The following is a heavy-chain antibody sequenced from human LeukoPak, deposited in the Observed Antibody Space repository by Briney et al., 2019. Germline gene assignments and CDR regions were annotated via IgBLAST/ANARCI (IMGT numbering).Heavy chain of an antibody. Sequence: GASVKVSCKASGYTFTSYGISWVRQAPGQGLEWMGWISAYNGNTNYAQKLQGRVTMTTDTSTSTAYMELSRLRSDDTAAYYCASLFRSGPFDFVDYWGQGTLVTVSS. V-gene: IGHV1-18*01. D-gene: IGHD3-9*01. CDR2: ISAYNGNT. CDR1: GYTFTSYG. J-gene: IGHJ4*02. CDR3: ASLFRSGPFDFVDY.